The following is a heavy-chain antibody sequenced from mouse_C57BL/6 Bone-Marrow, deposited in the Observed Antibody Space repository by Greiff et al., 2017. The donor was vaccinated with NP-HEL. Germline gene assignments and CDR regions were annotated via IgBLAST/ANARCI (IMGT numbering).Heavy chain of an antibody. D-gene: IGHD1-1*01. CDR3: ARIEDYGSPPQFAY. CDR1: GYTFTSYG. CDR2: IYPRSGNT. J-gene: IGHJ3*01. Sequence: QVQLKQSGAELARPGASVKLSCKASGYTFTSYGISWVKQRTGQGLEWIGEIYPRSGNTYYNEKFKGKATLTADKSSSTAYMELRSLTSEDSAVYFCARIEDYGSPPQFAYWGQGTLVTVSA. V-gene: IGHV1-81*01.